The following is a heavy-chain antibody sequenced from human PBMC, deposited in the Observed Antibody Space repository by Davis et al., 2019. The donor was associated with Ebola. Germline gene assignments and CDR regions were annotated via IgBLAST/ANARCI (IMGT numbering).Heavy chain of an antibody. D-gene: IGHD1-1*01. CDR3: ATDLLSATGTPLDY. J-gene: IGHJ4*02. CDR2: FDPEDGET. Sequence: MPGGSLRLSCAASGFSFSSYWLSWVRQAPGKGLEWMGGFDPEDGETIYAQKFQGRVTMTEDTSTDTAYMELSSLRSEDTAVYYCATDLLSATGTPLDYWGQGTLVTVSS. V-gene: IGHV1-24*01. CDR1: GFSFSSYW.